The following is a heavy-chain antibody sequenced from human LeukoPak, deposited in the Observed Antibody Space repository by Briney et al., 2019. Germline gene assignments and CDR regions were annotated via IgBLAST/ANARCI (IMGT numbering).Heavy chain of an antibody. V-gene: IGHV4-59*02. D-gene: IGHD3-10*01. CDR2: IYYSGST. CDR1: GGSVSSYY. CDR3: ARGGVMVRGGGFDY. J-gene: IGHJ4*02. Sequence: SETLSLTCTVSGGSVSSYYWSWIRQPPGKGLEWIGYIYYSGSTNYNPSLKSRVTISVDTSKNQFSLKLSSVTVADTAVYYCARGGVMVRGGGFDYWGQGTLVTVSS.